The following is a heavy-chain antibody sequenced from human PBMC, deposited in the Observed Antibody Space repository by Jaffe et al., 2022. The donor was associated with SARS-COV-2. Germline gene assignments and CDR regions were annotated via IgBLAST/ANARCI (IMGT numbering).Heavy chain of an antibody. CDR3: AREEAESGGWSD. D-gene: IGHD2-15*01. CDR1: GFDFRRFW. CDR2: IKKDGSEK. Sequence: EVQLVESGGGLVQPGGYLRLSCVASGFDFRRFWMSWVRQAPGKGLEWVANIKKDGSEKNFVDSVKGRFTISRDNAKSSLYLQMNSLRAEDTAVYYCAREEAESGGWSDWGQGTQVTVSS. V-gene: IGHV3-7*01. J-gene: IGHJ4*02.